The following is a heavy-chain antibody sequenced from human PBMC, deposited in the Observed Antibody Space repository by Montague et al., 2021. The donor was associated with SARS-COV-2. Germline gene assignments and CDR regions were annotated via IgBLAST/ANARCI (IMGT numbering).Heavy chain of an antibody. Sequence: SETLSLTCSVSGTSITSYNWNWIRQPPGKGLEWIGYISDSGSTNYSPSLKSRVTMSVDTSKNQMSLKLTSVTAADTAVYYCARGCLSYFGAGSHCYGMDVWGQGTTVTVSS. V-gene: IGHV4-59*01. CDR2: ISDSGST. CDR3: ARGCLSYFGAGSHCYGMDV. CDR1: GTSITSYN. J-gene: IGHJ6*02. D-gene: IGHD3-10*01.